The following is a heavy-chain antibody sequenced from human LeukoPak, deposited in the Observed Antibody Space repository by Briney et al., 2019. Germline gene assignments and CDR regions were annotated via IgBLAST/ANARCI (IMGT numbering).Heavy chain of an antibody. CDR3: ARLGTGATSYFDY. V-gene: IGHV4-34*01. Sequence: PSETLSLTCAVYGGSFSGYYWSWIRHPPGKGLEWIGEINHSGSTNYNPSLRSRVTISVDTSQNQFSLKLNSVTAADTAVYYCARLGTGATSYFDYWGQGTLVTVSS. D-gene: IGHD7-27*01. J-gene: IGHJ4*02. CDR2: INHSGST. CDR1: GGSFSGYY.